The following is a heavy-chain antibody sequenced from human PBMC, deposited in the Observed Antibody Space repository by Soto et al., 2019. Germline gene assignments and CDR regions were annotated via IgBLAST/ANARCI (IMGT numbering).Heavy chain of an antibody. V-gene: IGHV1-69*13. J-gene: IGHJ6*02. CDR3: ARGLTYYYGSGSYYTNEKIYYYYGMDV. D-gene: IGHD3-10*01. CDR1: GGTFSSYA. Sequence: SVKVSCKASGGTFSSYAISWVRQAPGQGLEWMGGIIPIFGTANYAQKFQGRVTITADESTSTAYMELSSLRSEDTAVYYCARGLTYYYGSGSYYTNEKIYYYYGMDVWGQGTTVTVSS. CDR2: IIPIFGTA.